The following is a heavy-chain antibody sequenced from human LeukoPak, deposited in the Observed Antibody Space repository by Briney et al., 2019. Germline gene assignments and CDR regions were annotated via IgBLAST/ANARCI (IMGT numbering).Heavy chain of an antibody. Sequence: SVKVSCKASGGTFSSYAISWVRQAPGQGLEWMGGIIPIFGTANYAQKFQGRVTITADESTSTAYMELRSLRSEDTAVYYCATNRYSYYYYGMDVWGKGTTVTVSS. CDR2: IIPIFGTA. J-gene: IGHJ6*04. CDR3: ATNRYSYYYYGMDV. D-gene: IGHD5-18*01. CDR1: GGTFSSYA. V-gene: IGHV1-69*01.